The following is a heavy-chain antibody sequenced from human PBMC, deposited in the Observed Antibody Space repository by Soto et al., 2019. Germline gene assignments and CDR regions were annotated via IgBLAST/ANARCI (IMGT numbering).Heavy chain of an antibody. Sequence: SETLSLTCAVYGGSFSGYYWSWIRQPPGKGLEWIGEINHSGSTNYNPSLKSRVTISVDTSKNQFSLKLSSVTAADTAVYYCARGRIVGATTGDAFDIWGQGTMVTVSS. CDR2: INHSGST. CDR3: ARGRIVGATTGDAFDI. CDR1: GGSFSGYY. J-gene: IGHJ3*02. D-gene: IGHD1-26*01. V-gene: IGHV4-34*01.